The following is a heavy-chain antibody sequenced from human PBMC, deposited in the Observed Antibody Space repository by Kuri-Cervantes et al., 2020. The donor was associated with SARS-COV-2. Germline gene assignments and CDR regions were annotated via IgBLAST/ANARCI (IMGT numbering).Heavy chain of an antibody. V-gene: IGHV1-2*04. CDR2: INPNSGDT. CDR3: ARGPSWNYIWGTYRGGWDTFDI. CDR1: GYTFTGYY. J-gene: IGHJ3*02. Sequence: ASVKVSCKASGYTFTGYYMHWVRQAPGQGLEWMGWINPNSGDTNYAQKFQGWVTMTRDTSITTAYMELSRLRSDDTAVYYCARGPSWNYIWGTYRGGWDTFDIWGQGTMVTVSS. D-gene: IGHD3-16*02.